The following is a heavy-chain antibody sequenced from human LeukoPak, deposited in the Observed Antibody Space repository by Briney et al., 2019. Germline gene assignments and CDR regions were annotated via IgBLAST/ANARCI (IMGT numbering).Heavy chain of an antibody. V-gene: IGHV1-8*01. CDR1: GYTFTSYD. J-gene: IGHJ4*02. D-gene: IGHD6-6*01. CDR2: MNPNSGNT. CDR3: ARGGIAARPLGY. Sequence: ASVKVSCKASGYTFTSYDINWVRQATGQGLEWMGWMNPNSGNTGYAQKFQGRVTMTRNTSISTAYMELSSLRSEDTAVYYCARGGIAARPLGYWGQGTLVAVSS.